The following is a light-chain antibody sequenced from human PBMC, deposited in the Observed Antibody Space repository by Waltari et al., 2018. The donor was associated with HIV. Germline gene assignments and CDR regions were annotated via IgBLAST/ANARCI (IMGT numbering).Light chain of an antibody. Sequence: QAVVTQEPSLTVSPGGTVTPPCGPRPGALTSDHYPYWLQRTPGHTPTTLIYTINTKPPWTPARFSGSLLGGKAALTLSGAQSEDEAEYYCLLFYSGVRVFGGGTKLTVL. CDR3: LLFYSGVRV. J-gene: IGLJ2*01. V-gene: IGLV7-46*01. CDR2: TIN. CDR1: PGALTSDHY.